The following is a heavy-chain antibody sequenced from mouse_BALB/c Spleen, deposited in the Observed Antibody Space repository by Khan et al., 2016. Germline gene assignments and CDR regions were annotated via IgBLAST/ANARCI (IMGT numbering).Heavy chain of an antibody. CDR3: GRGYFDY. V-gene: IGHV1-37*01. CDR2: INPYNGDT. CDR1: GYSFTGYF. Sequence: VQLQQSGPELVKPGASVKLSCKASGYSFTGYFMNWVKQSYGKSLEWIGRINPYNGDTFYNQKFKGKATLTVDKSSSTAHMELLSLTSEDSAVYYCGRGYFDYWGQGNTLTVSS. J-gene: IGHJ2*01.